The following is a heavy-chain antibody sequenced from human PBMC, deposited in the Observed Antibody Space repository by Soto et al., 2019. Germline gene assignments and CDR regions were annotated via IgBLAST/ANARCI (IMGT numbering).Heavy chain of an antibody. D-gene: IGHD3-22*01. CDR1: GFSFDDFA. CDR3: VKDRDYFDSSGYFDY. Sequence: EVQLVESGGGLEQPGRSLRLSCAASGFSFDDFAMHWVRQAPGKGLEWVSGLSWNGGYIAYADSVKGRFTISRDNAKNSLYLHMNSLRVEDTALYYCVKDRDYFDSSGYFDYWGQGTLVTVSS. V-gene: IGHV3-9*01. CDR2: LSWNGGYI. J-gene: IGHJ4*02.